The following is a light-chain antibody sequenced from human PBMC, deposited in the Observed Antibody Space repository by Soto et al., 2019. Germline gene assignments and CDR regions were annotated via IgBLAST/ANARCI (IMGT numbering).Light chain of an antibody. Sequence: EIVMTQSPATLSVSPGERATLSCRASQSVSSNLAWYQQKPGQAPRLLIYGASTRATGIPARFSGSGSGTEFTLTISSLQSEDFATYYCQQSFNFPFTFGQGTRLEIK. V-gene: IGKV3-15*01. J-gene: IGKJ2*01. CDR1: QSVSSN. CDR2: GAS. CDR3: QQSFNFPFT.